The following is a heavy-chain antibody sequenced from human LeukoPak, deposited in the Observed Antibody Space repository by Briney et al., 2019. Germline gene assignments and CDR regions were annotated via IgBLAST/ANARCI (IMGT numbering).Heavy chain of an antibody. J-gene: IGHJ5*02. Sequence: SETLSLTCTVSGGSINNYYWSWIRQPPGKGLEWIGYIYYSGSTNYNPSLKSRVTISLDTSKNQFSLKLSSVTAAGTAVYYCARDTNQYCSSTSCYFGAGFDPWGQGTLVTVSS. CDR2: IYYSGST. D-gene: IGHD2-2*01. CDR1: GGSINNYY. V-gene: IGHV4-59*01. CDR3: ARDTNQYCSSTSCYFGAGFDP.